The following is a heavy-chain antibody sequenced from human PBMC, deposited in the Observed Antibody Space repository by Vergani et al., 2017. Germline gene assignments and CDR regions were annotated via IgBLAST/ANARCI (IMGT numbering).Heavy chain of an antibody. Sequence: EVQLLESGGGLVQPGGSLRLSCAASGFTFSSSAMSWVRQAPGKGLAGVSAISGSGGTTYYADSVKGRFTISRDNSKNTLYLQMNSLRAEDTAVYYCAKGGGGYSYYYYYMDVWGKGTTVTVSS. V-gene: IGHV3-23*01. J-gene: IGHJ6*03. CDR3: AKGGGGYSYYYYYMDV. D-gene: IGHD5-24*01. CDR2: ISGSGGTT. CDR1: GFTFSSSA.